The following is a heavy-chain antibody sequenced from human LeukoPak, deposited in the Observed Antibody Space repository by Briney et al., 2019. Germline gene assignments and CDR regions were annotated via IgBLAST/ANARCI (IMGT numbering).Heavy chain of an antibody. CDR3: AEVGSGWLLNWFDP. Sequence: PGGSLRLSCAASGFTFSSYAMSWVRQAPGKGLEWVSAISGSGGSTYYADSVKGRFTISRDNSKNTLYLQMNSLRAEDTAVYYCAEVGSGWLLNWFDPWGQGTLVTVSS. J-gene: IGHJ5*02. CDR2: ISGSGGST. D-gene: IGHD6-19*01. CDR1: GFTFSSYA. V-gene: IGHV3-23*01.